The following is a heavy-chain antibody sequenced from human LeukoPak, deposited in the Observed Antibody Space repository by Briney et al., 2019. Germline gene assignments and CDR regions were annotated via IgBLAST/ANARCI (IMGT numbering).Heavy chain of an antibody. CDR1: GFTFSSYS. CDR2: ISSSSSYI. Sequence: GGSLRLSCAASGFTFSSYSMNWVRQAPGKGLEWVSSISSSSSYIYYADSVKGRFTISRDNAKNSLYLQMNSLRAEDTAVYYCARVMGPREYYGMDVWGQGTTVTVSS. D-gene: IGHD5-24*01. V-gene: IGHV3-21*01. J-gene: IGHJ6*02. CDR3: ARVMGPREYYGMDV.